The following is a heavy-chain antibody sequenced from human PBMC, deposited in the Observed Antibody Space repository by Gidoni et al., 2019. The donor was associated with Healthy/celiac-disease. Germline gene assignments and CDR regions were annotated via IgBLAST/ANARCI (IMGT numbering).Heavy chain of an antibody. CDR2: ISGSGGST. Sequence: EVQLLESGGGLVQPGGSLRLSCAASGFTFSSYAMSWVRQAPGKGLEWVSAISGSGGSTYYADSVKGRFTISRDNSKNTLYLQMNSLRAEDTAVYYCAKQGGPYGDYVYNWFDPWGQGTLVTVSS. D-gene: IGHD4-17*01. CDR1: GFTFSSYA. V-gene: IGHV3-23*01. CDR3: AKQGGPYGDYVYNWFDP. J-gene: IGHJ5*02.